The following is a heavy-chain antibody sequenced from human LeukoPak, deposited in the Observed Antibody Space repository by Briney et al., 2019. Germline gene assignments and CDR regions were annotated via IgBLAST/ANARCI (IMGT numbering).Heavy chain of an antibody. D-gene: IGHD1-26*01. V-gene: IGHV4-59*01. CDR1: GDSISSYY. CDR2: IYYSGST. CDR3: ARGRLGGGSYVAYYYYCMDV. J-gene: IGHJ6*03. Sequence: PSETLSLTCTVSGDSISSYYWSWIRQPPGKGLEWIGYIYYSGSTNYNPSPRTRVTISVDTSKNQFSLKLSSVTAADTAVYYCARGRLGGGSYVAYYYYCMDVWGKGTTVTVSS.